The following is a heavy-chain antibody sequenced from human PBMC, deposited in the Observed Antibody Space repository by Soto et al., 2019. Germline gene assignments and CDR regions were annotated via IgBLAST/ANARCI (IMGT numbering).Heavy chain of an antibody. CDR1: GFTFSSYA. CDR3: AKDGYGYCSSTSCYTHAKQNWFDP. J-gene: IGHJ5*02. CDR2: ISGSGGST. D-gene: IGHD2-2*02. V-gene: IGHV3-23*01. Sequence: EVQLLESGGGLVQPGGSLRLSCAASGFTFSSYAMSWVRQAPGKGLEWVSAISGSGGSTYYADSVKGRFTISRDNSKNTVDLQMNSLRAEDTAVYYCAKDGYGYCSSTSCYTHAKQNWFDPWGQGTLVTVSS.